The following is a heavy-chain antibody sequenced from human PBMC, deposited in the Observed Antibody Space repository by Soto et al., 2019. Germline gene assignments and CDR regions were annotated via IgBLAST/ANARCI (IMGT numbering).Heavy chain of an antibody. D-gene: IGHD3-10*01. CDR1: GFTFSSSA. J-gene: IGHJ6*02. CDR3: GSTNYSPSLKSRVTISVDTSKNQFSLKLSSVTAADTAVYYCARGGGTMVRGVIPPHGYYYYYGMDV. CDR2: IVAGSGLT. V-gene: IGHV1-58*02. Sequence: SVKVSCKASGFTFSSSAMQWVRQARGQRLEWIGWIVAGSGLTNYAQKFQDRVTIIRDMSTSTAYMELSSLRSEDTAVYYCGSTNYSPSLKSRVTISVDTSKNQFSLKLSSVTAADTAVYYCARGGGTMVRGVIPPHGYYYYYGMDVWGQGTTVTVSS.